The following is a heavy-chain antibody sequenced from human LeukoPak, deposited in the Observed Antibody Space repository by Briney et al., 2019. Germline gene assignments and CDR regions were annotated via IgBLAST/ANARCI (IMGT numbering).Heavy chain of an antibody. D-gene: IGHD3-16*02. J-gene: IGHJ3*01. V-gene: IGHV3-53*01. CDR2: IYNDGGN. CDR1: GFTVSSNY. CDR3: VKRLTLGDLSIKGAFAL. Sequence: GGSLRLSCAASGFTVSSNYMSWVRQAPGKGLEWVALIYNDGGNHYTDSVKGRFTISRDTSRNTLFLQMNSLRVEDSAMYYCVKRLTLGDLSIKGAFALWGQGTMVTVAS.